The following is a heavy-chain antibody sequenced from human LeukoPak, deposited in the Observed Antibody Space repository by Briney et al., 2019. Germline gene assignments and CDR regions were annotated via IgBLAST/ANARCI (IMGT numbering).Heavy chain of an antibody. V-gene: IGHV1-18*01. J-gene: IGHJ3*02. CDR3: ARGVRKAFSSSSWDAFDI. Sequence: ASVKVSCKASGYTFTDYGISWVRQAPGQGLEWMGWISTYTGNTNYAQKVQGGVTMTTDTSANTAYLELRSLRSDDTAVYYRARGVRKAFSSSSWDAFDIWGHGTMVTVSS. CDR2: ISTYTGNT. CDR1: GYTFTDYG. D-gene: IGHD6-6*01.